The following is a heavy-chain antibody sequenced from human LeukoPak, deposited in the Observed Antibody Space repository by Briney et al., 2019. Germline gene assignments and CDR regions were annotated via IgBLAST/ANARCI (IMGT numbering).Heavy chain of an antibody. Sequence: SETLSLTCTVSGASISSDYWSWIRQPPGKGLEWIGYIYYSGITNYKPSLKSRVTISTDTSMNQFSLKLTSVTAADTAVYYCARHEYYYGSGAYYYYGMEVWGQGTTVTVSS. V-gene: IGHV4-59*08. CDR1: GASISSDY. CDR3: ARHEYYYGSGAYYYYGMEV. J-gene: IGHJ6*02. CDR2: IYYSGIT. D-gene: IGHD3-10*01.